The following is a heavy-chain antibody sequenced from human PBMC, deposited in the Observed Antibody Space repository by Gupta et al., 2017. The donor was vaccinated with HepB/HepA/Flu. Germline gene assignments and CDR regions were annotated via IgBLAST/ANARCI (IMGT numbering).Heavy chain of an antibody. CDR2: IYWDDDK. CDR1: GFSLSISGVG. D-gene: IGHD1-26*01. V-gene: IGHV2-5*02. CDR3: AQTSRGIGRN. Sequence: NTLEESGPTLVKPTQNLTLTCPLPGFSLSISGVGVGWIRQPPGKALEWLALIYWDDDKRYSPSLKTRLTITKDTSKNQVVLTMTNMDPVDTATYYCAQTSRGIGRNWGQGTLVTVSS. J-gene: IGHJ4*02.